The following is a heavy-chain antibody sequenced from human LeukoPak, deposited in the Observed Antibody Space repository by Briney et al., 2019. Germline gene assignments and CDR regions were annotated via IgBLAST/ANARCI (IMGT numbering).Heavy chain of an antibody. V-gene: IGHV3-23*01. J-gene: IGHJ3*01. CDR2: ISGSGNNT. CDR1: GFTFRNYG. CDR3: ARDFAYSSDWPDAFDV. D-gene: IGHD6-25*01. Sequence: WGSLRLSCVPSGFTFRNYGMSWVRQAPGKGRGWVAAISGSGNNTYYADSVKGRFTISRDNSKNTLYLQMNSLRAEDTAVYYCARDFAYSSDWPDAFDVWGHGTVVTVSS.